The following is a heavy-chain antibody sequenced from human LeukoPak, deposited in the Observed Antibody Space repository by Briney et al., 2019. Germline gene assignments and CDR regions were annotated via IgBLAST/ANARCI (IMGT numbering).Heavy chain of an antibody. CDR2: IIPIFGTA. Sequence: SVKVSCKTSGYTFTSHYIHWVRQAPGQGLEWMGGIIPIFGTANYAQKFQGRVTITADESTSTAYMELSSLRSEDTAVYYCAGPYDDSSGYYEVFGYWGQGTLVTVSS. J-gene: IGHJ4*02. V-gene: IGHV1-69*13. D-gene: IGHD3-22*01. CDR3: AGPYDDSSGYYEVFGY. CDR1: GYTFTSHY.